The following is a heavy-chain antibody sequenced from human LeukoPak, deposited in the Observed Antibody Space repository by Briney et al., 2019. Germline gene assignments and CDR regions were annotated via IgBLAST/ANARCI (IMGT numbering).Heavy chain of an antibody. V-gene: IGHV3-48*01. CDR3: ARRAGAYSHPYDY. Sequence: GGSLRLSCAASGFDFSSQWMSWVRQAPGKGLEWVSYISSSSSTIYYADSVKGRFTISRDNAENSLYLQMNSLRAEDTAVYYCARRAGAYSHPYDYWGQGTLVTVSS. D-gene: IGHD4/OR15-4a*01. CDR1: GFDFSSQW. CDR2: ISSSSSTI. J-gene: IGHJ4*02.